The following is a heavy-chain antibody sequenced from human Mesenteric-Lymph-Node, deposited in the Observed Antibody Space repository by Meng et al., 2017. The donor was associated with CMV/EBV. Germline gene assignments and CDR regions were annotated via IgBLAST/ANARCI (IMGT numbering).Heavy chain of an antibody. J-gene: IGHJ4*02. CDR2: ISSSGSRI. V-gene: IGHV3-11*01. Sequence: GESLKISCAASGFTFSDYYMTWIRQAPGKGLEWVSYISSSGSRIYYTDSVKGRFTISRDNAKSSLYLQMNSLRAEDTAVYYCASLDSSSWGKYYFDYWGQGTLVTVS. CDR1: GFTFSDYY. CDR3: ASLDSSSWGKYYFDY. D-gene: IGHD6-13*01.